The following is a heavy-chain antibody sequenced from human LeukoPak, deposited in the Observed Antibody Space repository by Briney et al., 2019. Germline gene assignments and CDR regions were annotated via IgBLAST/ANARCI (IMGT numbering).Heavy chain of an antibody. CDR1: GGSFSGYY. CDR2: INHSGST. V-gene: IGHV4-34*01. Sequence: PSGTLSLTCAVYGGSFSGYYWSWIRQPPGKGLEWIGEINHSGSTNYNPSLKSRVTISVDTSKNQFSLKLSSVTAADTAVYYCARGGYCSSTSCGDVWGKGTTVTVSS. CDR3: ARGGYCSSTSCGDV. D-gene: IGHD2-2*01. J-gene: IGHJ6*04.